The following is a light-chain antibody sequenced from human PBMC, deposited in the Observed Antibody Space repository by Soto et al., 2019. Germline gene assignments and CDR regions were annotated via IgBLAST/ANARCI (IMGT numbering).Light chain of an antibody. Sequence: DIQMTQSPSSLSASVGDRVTITCRASQGISNYLAWYQQKPGKVPKLLIYAASTLQSGVPSRFSGSGSGTDFILTISSLQPEDVATYYCQKYNSAPLFGQGTKVEIK. CDR1: QGISNY. CDR3: QKYNSAPL. J-gene: IGKJ1*01. V-gene: IGKV1-27*01. CDR2: AAS.